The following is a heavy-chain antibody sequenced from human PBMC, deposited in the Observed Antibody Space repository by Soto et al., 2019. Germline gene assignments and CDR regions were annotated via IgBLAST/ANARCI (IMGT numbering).Heavy chain of an antibody. D-gene: IGHD6-13*01. J-gene: IGHJ4*02. CDR2: LNPSGGST. CDR1: GYTFTSYY. V-gene: IGHV1-46*01. Sequence: QVQLVQSGSEVKKPGASVKVSCQASGYTFTSYYMHWVRQDPGQRLEWMGILNPSGGSTSYSQQFKGIVTMTRDTTTSTVYVELRSLRSEDTAVYYCARDGVMAAAGTSCDYWGQGTLVTVSS. CDR3: ARDGVMAAAGTSCDY.